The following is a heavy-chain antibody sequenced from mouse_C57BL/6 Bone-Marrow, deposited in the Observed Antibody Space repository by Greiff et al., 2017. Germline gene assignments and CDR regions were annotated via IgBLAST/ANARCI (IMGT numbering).Heavy chain of an antibody. CDR3: ARRDEFYAMDY. J-gene: IGHJ4*01. CDR1: GYAFSSYW. Sequence: QVQLQQSGAELVKPGASVKISCKASGYAFSSYWMNWVKQRPGKGLEWIGQIYPGDGDTNYNGKFKGKATLTADKSSSTAYMQLSSLTSEDSAVYFCARRDEFYAMDYWGQGTSVTVSS. V-gene: IGHV1-80*01. CDR2: IYPGDGDT.